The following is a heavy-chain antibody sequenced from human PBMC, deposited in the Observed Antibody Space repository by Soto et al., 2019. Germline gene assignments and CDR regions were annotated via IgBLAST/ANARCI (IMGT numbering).Heavy chain of an antibody. CDR2: ISSSSSYI. CDR3: ACGFPRGCCFDI. D-gene: IGHD2-15*01. CDR1: GCSFSSYS. Sequence: GGSLRLSCAASGCSFSSYSMNWVRQAPGKVLEWDSSISSSSSYIYYPDSVKGRFTIPRDNAKNSVYLQRGSLRAEDTGVCSGACGFPRGCCFDIWGQGTMVTVSS. V-gene: IGHV3-21*01. J-gene: IGHJ3*02.